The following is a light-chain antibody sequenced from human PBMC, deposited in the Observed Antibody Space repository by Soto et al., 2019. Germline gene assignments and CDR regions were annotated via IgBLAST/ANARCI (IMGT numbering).Light chain of an antibody. CDR1: SSDVGGYNY. CDR3: SSYTSSSTEV. CDR2: DVS. Sequence: QSVLAQPASVSGSPGQSITISCTGTSSDVGGYNYVSWYQQHPGKAPKLMIYDVSNRPSGVSNRFSGSKSGNTASLTISGLQAEDEADYYCSSYTSSSTEVFGTATKVTVL. J-gene: IGLJ1*01. V-gene: IGLV2-14*01.